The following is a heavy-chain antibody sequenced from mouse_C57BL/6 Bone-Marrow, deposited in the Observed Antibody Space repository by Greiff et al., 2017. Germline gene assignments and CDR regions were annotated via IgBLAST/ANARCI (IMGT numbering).Heavy chain of an antibody. V-gene: IGHV1-39*01. CDR2: INPNYGTT. CDR1: GYSFTDYN. CDR3: ARGYDYDSAMDY. D-gene: IGHD2-4*01. J-gene: IGHJ4*01. Sequence: VQLKEPGPELVKPGASVKISCKASGYSFTDYNMNWVKQSNGKSLEWIGVINPNYGTTSYNQKFKGKATLTVDQSSSTAYMQLNSLTSEDSAVYDCARGYDYDSAMDYWGQGTSVTVSS.